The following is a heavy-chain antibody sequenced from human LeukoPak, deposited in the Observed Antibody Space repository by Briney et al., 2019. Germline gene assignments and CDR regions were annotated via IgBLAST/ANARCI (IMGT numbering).Heavy chain of an antibody. D-gene: IGHD3-3*01. CDR1: GYTLTSYD. CDR3: ARTVGPPGDFWSGYETTNDAFDI. V-gene: IGHV1-8*01. CDR2: MNPNSGNT. Sequence: ASVKVSCKASGYTLTSYDINWVRQATGQGLEWMGWMNPNSGNTGYAQKFQGRVTMTRNTTISTAYMELSSLRSEDTAVCYCARTVGPPGDFWSGYETTNDAFDIWGQGTMVTVSS. J-gene: IGHJ3*02.